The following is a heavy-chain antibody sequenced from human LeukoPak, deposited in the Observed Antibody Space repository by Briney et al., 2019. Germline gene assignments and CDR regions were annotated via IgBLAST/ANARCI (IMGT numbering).Heavy chain of an antibody. V-gene: IGHV3-48*01. J-gene: IGHJ4*01. Sequence: GGSLRLSCAASGFTFSSYSMNWVRQAPGKGLEWVSNIDSRSSSIYYADPVKGRFTISRDNAKNSLYLQMNSLRAEDTAVYYCATGAVTAWGMFDYWGQGNLVTVSS. CDR3: ATGAVTAWGMFDY. CDR2: IDSRSSSI. CDR1: GFTFSSYS. D-gene: IGHD2-21*02.